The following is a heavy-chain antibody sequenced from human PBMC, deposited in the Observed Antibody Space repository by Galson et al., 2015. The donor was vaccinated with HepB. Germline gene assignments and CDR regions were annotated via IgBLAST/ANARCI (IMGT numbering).Heavy chain of an antibody. D-gene: IGHD6-13*01. CDR3: AKMALYLAAAGPREYNWFDP. Sequence: SLRLSCAASGFTFSSYAMSWVRQAPGKGLEWVSAISGSGGSTYYADSVKGRFTISRDNSKNTLYLQMNSLRAEDTAVYYCAKMALYLAAAGPREYNWFDPWGQGTMVTVSS. CDR2: ISGSGGST. J-gene: IGHJ5*02. V-gene: IGHV3-23*01. CDR1: GFTFSSYA.